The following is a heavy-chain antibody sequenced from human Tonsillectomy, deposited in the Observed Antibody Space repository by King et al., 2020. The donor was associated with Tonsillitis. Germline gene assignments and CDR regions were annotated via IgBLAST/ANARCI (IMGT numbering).Heavy chain of an antibody. V-gene: IGHV3-74*01. D-gene: IGHD6-19*01. CDR3: VRGSRGWSGVDS. CDR1: GFTFSSYW. Sequence: VQLVESGGGLGQPGGSLRLSCAASGFTFSSYWMHWVRQAPGKGLVWFSRINRDGSSTSYADSVKGRFTISSDNAKNTLYLQMNRLRTEDTAVYYCVRGSRGWSGVDSWGQGTLVTVSS. J-gene: IGHJ4*02. CDR2: INRDGSST.